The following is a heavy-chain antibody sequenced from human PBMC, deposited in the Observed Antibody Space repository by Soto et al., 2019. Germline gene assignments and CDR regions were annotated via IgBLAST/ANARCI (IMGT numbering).Heavy chain of an antibody. J-gene: IGHJ4*02. CDR2: IIPIFGTA. Sequence: ASVKVSCKASGGTFSSYAISWVRQAPGQGLEWMGGIIPIFGTANYAQKFQGRVTITADESTSTAYMELSSLRSEDTAGYYCAIDNSGAYYYGSGSYRPFDYGGKATLVTVSS. V-gene: IGHV1-69*13. D-gene: IGHD3-10*01. CDR1: GGTFSSYA. CDR3: AIDNSGAYYYGSGSYRPFDY.